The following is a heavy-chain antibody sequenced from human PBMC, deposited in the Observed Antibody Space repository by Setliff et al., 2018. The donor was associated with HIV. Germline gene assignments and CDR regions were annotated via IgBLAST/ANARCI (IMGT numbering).Heavy chain of an antibody. J-gene: IGHJ4*02. Sequence: SETLSLTCAVYGGSFSGYHWTWIRQPPGKGLEWIGEINHSGNTNYSPSLKRRVTISVDTFKNQISLRMISVTAADTAVYYGARGYGAGYYFDSWGQGTLVTVSS. D-gene: IGHD4-17*01. CDR1: GGSFSGYH. CDR2: INHSGNT. V-gene: IGHV4-34*01. CDR3: ARGYGAGYYFDS.